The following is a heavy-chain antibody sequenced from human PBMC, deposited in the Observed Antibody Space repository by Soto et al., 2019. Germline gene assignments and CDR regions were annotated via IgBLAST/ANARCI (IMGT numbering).Heavy chain of an antibody. J-gene: IGHJ4*02. CDR1: GFTFSSYG. D-gene: IGHD3-9*01. CDR3: ATEYYDILTGYLKSGFDY. CDR2: ISYDGSNK. Sequence: GGSLRLSCAASGFTFSSYGMHWVRQAPGKGLEWVAVISYDGSNKYYADSVKGRFTISRDNSKNTLYLQMNSLRAEDTAVYYCATEYYDILTGYLKSGFDYWGQGTLVTVSS. V-gene: IGHV3-30*03.